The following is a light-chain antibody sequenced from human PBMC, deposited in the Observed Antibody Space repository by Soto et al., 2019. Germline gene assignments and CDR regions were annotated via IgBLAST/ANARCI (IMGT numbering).Light chain of an antibody. V-gene: IGLV4-69*01. Sequence: QLVLTQSPSASASLGASVKLTCTLSSGHSSYDIAWHQQQPEKGPRYLMKLNSDGSHSKGDGIPDRFSGSSSGAERYLTISRLQSEDEADYYCQTWGTGIRGVFGGGTQLTVL. J-gene: IGLJ3*02. CDR2: LNSDGSH. CDR3: QTWGTGIRGV. CDR1: SGHSSYD.